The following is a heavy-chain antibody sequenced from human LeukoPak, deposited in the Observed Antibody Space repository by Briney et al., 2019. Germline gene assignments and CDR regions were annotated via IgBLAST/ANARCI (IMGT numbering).Heavy chain of an antibody. CDR3: ASLTGDGYNDY. CDR2: INSSGGST. CDR1: GYTFTSYY. D-gene: IGHD5-24*01. J-gene: IGHJ4*02. V-gene: IGHV1-46*01. Sequence: ASVKVSCKASGYTFTSYYMHWVRQAPGQGLEWMGIINSSGGSTSYAQKFQGRVTMTRDTSTSTVYMELSSLRSEDTAVYYCASLTGDGYNDYWGQGTLVTVSS.